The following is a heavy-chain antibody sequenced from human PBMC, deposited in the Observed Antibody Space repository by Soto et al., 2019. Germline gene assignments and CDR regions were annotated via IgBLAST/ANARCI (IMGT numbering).Heavy chain of an antibody. CDR3: ASLTPGIAAARGGS. Sequence: SETLSLTCTVSGGSISSSSYYWGWIRQPPGKGLEWIGSIYYSGSTYYNPSLKSRVTISVDTSKNQFSLKLSSVTAADTAVYYCASLTPGIAAARGGSWGQGTLVTVS. CDR2: IYYSGST. CDR1: GGSISSSSYY. J-gene: IGHJ4*02. V-gene: IGHV4-39*01. D-gene: IGHD6-13*01.